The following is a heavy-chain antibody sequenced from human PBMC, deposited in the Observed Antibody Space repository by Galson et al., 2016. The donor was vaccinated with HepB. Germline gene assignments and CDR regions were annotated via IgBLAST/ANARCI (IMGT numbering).Heavy chain of an antibody. CDR3: ARDGAIFEAGETSYHYGMDL. CDR2: ISSDGSEK. V-gene: IGHV3-33*01. Sequence: SLRLSCAASGFTFHNLGMHWVRQTPSMGLEWVALISSDGSEKHYADFVKGRFFISRDTFKNTVSLQMNSLRGEDTAVSYCARDGAIFEAGETSYHYGMDLWGQGTAVTVSS. CDR1: GFTFHNLG. D-gene: IGHD3-3*01. J-gene: IGHJ6*02.